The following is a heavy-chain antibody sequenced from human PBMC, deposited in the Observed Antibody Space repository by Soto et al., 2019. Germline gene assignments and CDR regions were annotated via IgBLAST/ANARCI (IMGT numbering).Heavy chain of an antibody. CDR2: ISSNGGST. CDR3: AVGYCSGGSCYNDILGY. Sequence: GGSLRLSCAASGFTFSSYAMHWVRQAPGKGLEYVSAISSNGGSTYYANSVKGRFTISRDNSKNTLYLQMGSLRAEDMAVYYCAVGYCSGGSCYNDILGYWGQGT. J-gene: IGHJ4*02. CDR1: GFTFSSYA. D-gene: IGHD2-15*01. V-gene: IGHV3-64*01.